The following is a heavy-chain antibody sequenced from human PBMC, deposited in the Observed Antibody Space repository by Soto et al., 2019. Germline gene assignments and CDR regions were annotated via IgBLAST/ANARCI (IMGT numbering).Heavy chain of an antibody. CDR1: GGSISSGGYY. Sequence: SETLSLTCTVSGGSISSGGYYWSWIRQHPGKGLEWIGYIYNSGSPYYNSSLKSRITISVDTSKNQFSLKLSSVTAADTVLYYCASLYSSSSYRVDYWGQGTLVTVSS. J-gene: IGHJ4*02. CDR2: IYNSGSP. D-gene: IGHD6-13*01. V-gene: IGHV4-31*03. CDR3: ASLYSSSSYRVDY.